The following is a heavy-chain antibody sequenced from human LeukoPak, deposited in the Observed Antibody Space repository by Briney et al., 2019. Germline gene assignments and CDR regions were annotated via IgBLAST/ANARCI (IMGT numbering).Heavy chain of an antibody. V-gene: IGHV1-69*04. Sequence: SVKVSCKASGGTFSSYAISWVRQAPGQGLEWMGRITPILGIANYAQKFQGRVTITADKSTSTAYMELSSLRSEDTAVYYCARDQYGDYAHYYYYGMDVWGQGTTVTVSS. CDR2: ITPILGIA. CDR1: GGTFSSYA. J-gene: IGHJ6*02. CDR3: ARDQYGDYAHYYYYGMDV. D-gene: IGHD4-17*01.